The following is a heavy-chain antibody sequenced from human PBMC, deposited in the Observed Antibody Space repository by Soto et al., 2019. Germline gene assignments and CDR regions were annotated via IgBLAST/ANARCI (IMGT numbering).Heavy chain of an antibody. J-gene: IGHJ6*02. CDR2: INHSGST. CDR1: GGSFSGYY. CDR3: ARSGLVVPAATRNYYYYYYGMDV. V-gene: IGHV4-34*01. Sequence: SETLSLTCAVYGGSFSGYYWSWIRQPPGKGLEWIGEINHSGSTNYNPSLKSRVTISVDTSKNQFSLKLSSVTAADTAVYYCARSGLVVPAATRNYYYYYYGMDVWGQGTTVT. D-gene: IGHD2-2*01.